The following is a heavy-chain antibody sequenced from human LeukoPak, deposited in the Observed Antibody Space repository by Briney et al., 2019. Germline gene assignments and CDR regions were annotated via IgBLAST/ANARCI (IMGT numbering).Heavy chain of an antibody. J-gene: IGHJ4*02. Sequence: GGSLRLSCAASGFTFSSYAMHWVRQAPGKGLEWVAVISYDGSNKYYADSVKGRFTISRDNSKNTLYLQMNSLRAEDTAVYYCARVWRWLQFGPPDYWGQGTLVTVSS. CDR1: GFTFSSYA. D-gene: IGHD5-24*01. CDR2: ISYDGSNK. V-gene: IGHV3-30-3*01. CDR3: ARVWRWLQFGPPDY.